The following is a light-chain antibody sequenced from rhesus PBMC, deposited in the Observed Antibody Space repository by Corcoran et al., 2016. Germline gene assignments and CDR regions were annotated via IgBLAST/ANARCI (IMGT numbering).Light chain of an antibody. CDR2: DVT. V-gene: IGLV2-23*01. CDR3: YSYTGFSTFV. CDR1: SRDIGGFDY. Sequence: QAALTQPPSVSGSPGQSVTISCSGTSRDIGGFDYVSWYQKSPGKAPKLMIYDVTKRPSGVSDRFAGSKSGYRASLTITGLQAEDEADYFGYSYTGFSTFVFGSGTRLTVL. J-gene: IGLJ1*01.